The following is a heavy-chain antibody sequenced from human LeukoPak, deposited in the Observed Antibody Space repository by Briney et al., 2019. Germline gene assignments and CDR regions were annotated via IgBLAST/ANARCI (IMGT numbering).Heavy chain of an antibody. D-gene: IGHD1-26*01. CDR1: GFTFSNYC. CDR3: ARVKSGSYYPIDY. J-gene: IGHJ4*02. Sequence: PGGSLTLSCAASGFTFSNYCMHWVRQTPGKGLVWFSRINTDGTGTSYADSVKGRFTISRDGAKNTLYLQMSGLRAEDTAVYYCARVKSGSYYPIDYWGQGTLVTVSS. V-gene: IGHV3-74*01. CDR2: INTDGTGT.